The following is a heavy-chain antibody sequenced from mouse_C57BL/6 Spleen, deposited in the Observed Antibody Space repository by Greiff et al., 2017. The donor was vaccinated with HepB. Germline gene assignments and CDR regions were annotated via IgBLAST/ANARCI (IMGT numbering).Heavy chain of an antibody. V-gene: IGHV1-7*01. Sequence: VQLQQSGAELAKPGASVKLSCKASGYTFTSYWMHWVKQRPGQGLEWIGYINPSSGYTKYNQKFKDKATLTADKSSSTAYMQLSSLTDEDSAVYYCAELYGRSYWYFDVWGTGTTVTVSS. J-gene: IGHJ1*03. CDR3: AELYGRSYWYFDV. D-gene: IGHD1-1*01. CDR1: GYTFTSYW. CDR2: INPSSGYT.